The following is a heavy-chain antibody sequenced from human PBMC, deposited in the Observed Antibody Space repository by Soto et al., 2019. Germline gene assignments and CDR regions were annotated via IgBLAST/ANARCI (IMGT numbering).Heavy chain of an antibody. J-gene: IGHJ4*02. V-gene: IGHV4-31*03. CDR2: IYYSGST. CDR3: ARAGGPFNYFDY. Sequence: PSETLSLTCTVSGDSISSGGYYWSWIRQHPGKGLEWIGYIYYSGSTYYNPSLKSRVTISVDTSKNQFSLKLSSVTAADTAVYYCARAGGPFNYFDYWGQGTLVTVSS. CDR1: GDSISSGGYY. D-gene: IGHD3-16*01.